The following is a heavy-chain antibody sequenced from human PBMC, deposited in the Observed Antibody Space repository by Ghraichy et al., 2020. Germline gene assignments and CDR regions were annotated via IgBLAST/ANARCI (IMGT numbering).Heavy chain of an antibody. D-gene: IGHD3-22*01. CDR3: ARDKYYDSSGYYYYYYGMDV. CDR1: GFTFSSYS. V-gene: IGHV3-21*01. J-gene: IGHJ6*02. Sequence: LSLTCAASGFTFSSYSMNWVRQAPGKGLEWISSIGSSGYYIYYADSVKGRFTISRDNAKNSLYLQMNSLRAEDTAVYYCARDKYYDSSGYYYYYYGMDVWGQGTTVTVSS. CDR2: IGSSGYYI.